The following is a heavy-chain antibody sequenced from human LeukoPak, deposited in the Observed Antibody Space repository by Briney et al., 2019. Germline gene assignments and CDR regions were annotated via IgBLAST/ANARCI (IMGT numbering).Heavy chain of an antibody. Sequence: GGSLRLSCAASGCTFSSYSMNWVRQAPGKGLEWVSSISSSSSYIYYADSVKGRFTISRDNAKNSLYLQMNSLRAEDTAVYYCARDLVTMVRGVIITRFDYWGQGTLVTVSS. CDR2: ISSSSSYI. CDR1: GCTFSSYS. V-gene: IGHV3-21*01. CDR3: ARDLVTMVRGVIITRFDY. D-gene: IGHD3-10*01. J-gene: IGHJ4*02.